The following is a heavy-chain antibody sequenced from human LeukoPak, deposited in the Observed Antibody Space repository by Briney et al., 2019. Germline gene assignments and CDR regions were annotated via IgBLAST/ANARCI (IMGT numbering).Heavy chain of an antibody. CDR3: ARGRTYYYDTSGYYPSIYYGMDV. J-gene: IGHJ6*02. V-gene: IGHV3-33*01. D-gene: IGHD3-22*01. CDR2: IWYDGSNK. CDR1: GFTFSSYG. Sequence: GRSLRLSCAASGFTFSSYGMHWVRQAPGKGLEWVAVIWYDGSNKYYADSVKGRFTISRDNSKNTLYLQMNSLRAEDTAVYYCARGRTYYYDTSGYYPSIYYGMDVWGQGTTVIVSS.